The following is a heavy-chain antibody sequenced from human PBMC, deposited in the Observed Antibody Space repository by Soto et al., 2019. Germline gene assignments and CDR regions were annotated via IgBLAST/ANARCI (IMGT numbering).Heavy chain of an antibody. V-gene: IGHV4-59*01. CDR1: GGSISGYY. Sequence: SETLSLTCTVSGGSISGYYWSWIRQPPGKGLEWIGYIYYSGSTNYNPSLKSRVTISVDTSKNQFSLKLSSVTAADTAVYYRASTQTSRSASHRYWGPGTLVTVSS. D-gene: IGHD2-2*01. CDR3: ASTQTSRSASHRY. CDR2: IYYSGST. J-gene: IGHJ4*02.